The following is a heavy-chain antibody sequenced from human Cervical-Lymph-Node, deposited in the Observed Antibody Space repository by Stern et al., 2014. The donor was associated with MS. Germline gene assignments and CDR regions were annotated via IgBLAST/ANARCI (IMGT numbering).Heavy chain of an antibody. CDR1: GGSISSYY. CDR2: IYSSGST. CDR3: TRTSSWYLLDY. Sequence: QLQLQESGPGLVKPSETLSLTCTVSGGSISSYYWSWIRQPPGKGLEWIGYIYSSGSTNYNPSLKSRVTISVDTSKNQFSLKLSSVTAADTAIYYCTRTSSWYLLDYWGQGTLVTVSS. V-gene: IGHV4-59*01. J-gene: IGHJ4*02. D-gene: IGHD6-13*01.